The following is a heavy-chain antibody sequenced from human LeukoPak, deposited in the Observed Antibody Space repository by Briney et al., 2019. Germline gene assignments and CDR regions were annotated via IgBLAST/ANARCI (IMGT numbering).Heavy chain of an antibody. CDR2: IDAVNGNT. Sequence: ASVKVSCKASGYTLTRYAVHWVRQAPGQRLEWMGWIDAVNGNTKYSQKFQGRVTITRDTSASTVYMELTSLTSEDTAMYYCARGPPSALLYCNGRNCYSGLFDPWGQGTLVTVSS. J-gene: IGHJ5*02. CDR1: GYTLTRYA. CDR3: ARGPPSALLYCNGRNCYSGLFDP. D-gene: IGHD2-15*01. V-gene: IGHV1-3*01.